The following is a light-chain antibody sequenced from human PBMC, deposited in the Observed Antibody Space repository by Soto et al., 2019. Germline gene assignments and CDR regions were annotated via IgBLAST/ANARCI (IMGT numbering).Light chain of an antibody. CDR3: QQYNSKPWT. CDR2: DVS. V-gene: IGKV1-5*01. Sequence: DIQMTQSPSTLSASVGDRVTITCRGSRSIRGWLAWYQQKPGKAPKLLIYDVSSLESGVPSRFSGSGSGAEFTLAISSLEPDDFATYYCQQYNSKPWTFGQGTKVDIK. CDR1: RSIRGW. J-gene: IGKJ1*01.